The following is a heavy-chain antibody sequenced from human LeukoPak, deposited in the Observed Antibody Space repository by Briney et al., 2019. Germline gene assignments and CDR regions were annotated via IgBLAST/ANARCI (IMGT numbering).Heavy chain of an antibody. V-gene: IGHV1-69*04. CDR2: IIPILGIA. J-gene: IGHJ6*03. CDR1: GGTFSSYA. Sequence: SVKVSCKASGGTFSSYAISWVRQAPGQGLEWMGRIIPILGIANYAQKFQGRVTITTDESTSTAYMELSSLRSEDTAVYYCARSSTNYYYYYMDVWGKGTTVTVSS. D-gene: IGHD2-2*01. CDR3: ARSSTNYYYYYMDV.